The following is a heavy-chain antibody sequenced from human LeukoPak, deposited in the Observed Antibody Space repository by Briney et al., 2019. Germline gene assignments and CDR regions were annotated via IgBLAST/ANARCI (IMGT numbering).Heavy chain of an antibody. J-gene: IGHJ4*02. CDR1: GGSIRSSTYY. CDR3: ARLGGYYDRPDY. D-gene: IGHD3-22*01. Sequence: SETLSLTCTVSGGSIRSSTYYWAWIRQPPGKGLEWTGTIHHSGDTYYNPSLKSRVTISVDTSKNQFSLNLSSVTAADTAVYYCARLGGYYDRPDYWGQGTLVTVSS. V-gene: IGHV4-39*01. CDR2: IHHSGDT.